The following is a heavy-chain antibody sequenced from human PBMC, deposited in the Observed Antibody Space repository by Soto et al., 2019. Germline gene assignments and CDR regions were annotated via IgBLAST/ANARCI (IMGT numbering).Heavy chain of an antibody. CDR3: ARADYEILTGSYAMDV. J-gene: IGHJ6*02. CDR1: DYFISSYY. V-gene: IGHV4-4*07. D-gene: IGHD3-9*01. CDR2: VSTNGAT. Sequence: SETLSLTCTVSDYFISSYYWNWIRQPAGKGLEWIGRVSTNGATNYNPSLESRVTMSVDTSKNQFSLKLTSVTAADTAVYFCARADYEILTGSYAMDVWGQGTTVTVFS.